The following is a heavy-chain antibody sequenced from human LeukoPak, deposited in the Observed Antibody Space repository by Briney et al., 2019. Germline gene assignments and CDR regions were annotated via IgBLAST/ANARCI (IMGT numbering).Heavy chain of an antibody. CDR3: ARDLAYSRLDY. CDR2: INIDGNIT. CDR1: GFTFSNYW. Sequence: PGGSLRLSCAASGFTFSNYWMHWVRQAPGKGPVWVSRINIDGNITTYADSVKGRFSISRDNAENSLYLQMNSLRVEDTAFYYCARDLAYSRLDYWGQGMLVTVSS. J-gene: IGHJ4*02. V-gene: IGHV3-74*01. D-gene: IGHD5-18*01.